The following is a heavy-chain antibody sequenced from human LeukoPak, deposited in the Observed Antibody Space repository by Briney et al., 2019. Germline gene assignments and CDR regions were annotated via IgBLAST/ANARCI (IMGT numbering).Heavy chain of an antibody. Sequence: GRSLRLSCAASGXTFSSYAMSWVRQAPGKGLEWVSAIIVRGSSTYYADSVKGRFTISRDNSKTTLFLQMNSLRAEDTAVYYCAKDRAQQLVLDFWGQGTLVTVSS. CDR1: GXTFSSYA. CDR2: IIVRGSST. V-gene: IGHV3-23*01. D-gene: IGHD6-13*01. J-gene: IGHJ4*02. CDR3: AKDRAQQLVLDF.